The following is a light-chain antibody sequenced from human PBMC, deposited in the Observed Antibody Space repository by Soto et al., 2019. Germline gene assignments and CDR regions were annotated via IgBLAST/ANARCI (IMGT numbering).Light chain of an antibody. Sequence: EIVLTQSPATLSLSPGERATLSCRASQSVSSYLAWYQQKRGQAPRLLIYDASNRATGIPARFSGSGSGTDFTLTISSLEPEDFAVYYCHQFGSSPYTFGQGTKLEI. CDR2: DAS. J-gene: IGKJ2*01. V-gene: IGKV3-11*01. CDR1: QSVSSY. CDR3: HQFGSSPYT.